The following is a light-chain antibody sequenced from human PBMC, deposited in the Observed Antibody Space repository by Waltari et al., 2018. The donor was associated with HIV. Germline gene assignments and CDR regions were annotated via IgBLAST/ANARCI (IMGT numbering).Light chain of an antibody. CDR2: EVN. CDR3: SSYTSTNTRV. CDR1: SSYVGGYYY. V-gene: IGLV2-14*01. J-gene: IGLJ3*02. Sequence: HSALTQPASVPGSPGPSIPLSFTRSSSYVGGYYYFSWYQHHPGKAPKLMIYEVNNRPSGVSYRCSGSKSGNTASLTISGLRAEDEADYYCSSYTSTNTRVFGGGTKLTVL.